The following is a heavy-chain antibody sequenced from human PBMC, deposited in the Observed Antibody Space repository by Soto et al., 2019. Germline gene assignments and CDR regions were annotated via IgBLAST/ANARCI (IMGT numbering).Heavy chain of an antibody. CDR2: INHSGST. D-gene: IGHD4-4*01. J-gene: IGHJ4*02. V-gene: IGHV4-34*01. CDR3: ARRHDYSNYVDY. Sequence: SETLSLTCAVYGGSFSGYYWSWIRQPPGKGLEWIGEINHSGSTNYNPSLKSRVTISVDTSKNQFSLKLSSVTAADTAVYYCARRHDYSNYVDYWGQGTLVTVSS. CDR1: GGSFSGYY.